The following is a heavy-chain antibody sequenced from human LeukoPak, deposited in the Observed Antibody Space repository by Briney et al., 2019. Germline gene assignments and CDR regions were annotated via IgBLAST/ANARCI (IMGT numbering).Heavy chain of an antibody. CDR1: GGSFSGYY. CDR3: ARIHCSSTSCYTIGGRMDY. Sequence: SETLSLTCAVYGGSFSGYYWSWIRQPPGKGLEWIGEINHSRSTYYNPSLKSRVTISVDTSKNQFSLKLSSVTAADTAVYYCARIHCSSTSCYTIGGRMDYWGQGILVTVSS. CDR2: INHSRST. J-gene: IGHJ4*02. V-gene: IGHV4-34*01. D-gene: IGHD2-2*02.